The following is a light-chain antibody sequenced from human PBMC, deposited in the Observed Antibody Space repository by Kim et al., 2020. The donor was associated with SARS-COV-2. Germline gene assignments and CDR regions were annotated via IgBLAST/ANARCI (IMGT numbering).Light chain of an antibody. J-gene: IGLJ1*01. CDR1: NIGSKS. Sequence: SYELTQPPAVSVAPGKTARITCGGNNIGSKSVHWYQQRPGQAPVLVIYYDNDRPSGIPERFSGSNSGNTATLTISRVEAGDEADYHCQVWASSSDHYVFGTGTKVTVL. CDR3: QVWASSSDHYV. CDR2: YDN. V-gene: IGLV3-21*04.